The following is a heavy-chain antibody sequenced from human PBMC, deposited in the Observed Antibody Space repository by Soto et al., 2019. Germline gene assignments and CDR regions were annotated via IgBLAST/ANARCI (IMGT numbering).Heavy chain of an antibody. CDR2: IYYSGST. CDR3: ARVFPCDHTPQPNKYFDY. CDR1: GGSISSGGYY. V-gene: IGHV4-31*03. D-gene: IGHD1-1*01. J-gene: IGHJ4*02. Sequence: LSLTCTVSGGSISSGGYYWSWIRQHPGKGLEWIGYIYYSGSTYYNPSLKSRVTISVDTSKNQFSLKLSSVTAADTAVYYCARVFPCDHTPQPNKYFDYWGQGTLVTLSS.